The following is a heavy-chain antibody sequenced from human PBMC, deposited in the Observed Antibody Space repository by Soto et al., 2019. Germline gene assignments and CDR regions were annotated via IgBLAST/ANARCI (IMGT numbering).Heavy chain of an antibody. V-gene: IGHV1-18*01. Sequence: QGQLVQSEAEVKKPGASVKVSCKASGYPFTTYGIIWVRRAPGQGLEWMGWISGYNGDTNYAQKFQGRVTMTIDTSTGTAYMEVRSLTSDDTAVYYCAKNGQPPYYYYGLDVWGQGTKVTVSS. D-gene: IGHD2-8*01. CDR1: GYPFTTYG. J-gene: IGHJ6*02. CDR3: AKNGQPPYYYYGLDV. CDR2: ISGYNGDT.